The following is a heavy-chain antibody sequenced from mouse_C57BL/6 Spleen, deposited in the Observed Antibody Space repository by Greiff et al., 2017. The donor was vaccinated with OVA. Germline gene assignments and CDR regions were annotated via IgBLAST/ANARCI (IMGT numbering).Heavy chain of an antibody. CDR3: VRSTVGYFDV. CDR1: GFSFNTYA. V-gene: IGHV10-1*01. D-gene: IGHD1-1*01. Sequence: EAGGGLVQPKGSLKLSCAASGFSFNTYAMNWVRQAPGKGLEWVARIRSKSNNYATYYADSVKDRFTISRDDSESMLYLQMNNLKTEDTAMYYCVRSTVGYFDVWGTGTTVTVSS. CDR2: IRSKSNNYAT. J-gene: IGHJ1*03.